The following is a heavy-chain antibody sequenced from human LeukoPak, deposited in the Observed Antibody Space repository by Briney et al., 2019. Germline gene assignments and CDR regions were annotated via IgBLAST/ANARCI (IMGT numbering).Heavy chain of an antibody. V-gene: IGHV3-11*05. CDR2: IRGSSSNT. Sequence: PGGSLRLSCAASGFTFSDYYMSWIRQAPGKGLEWVSYIRGSSSNTKYADSVKGRFTISRDNAKNSLYLQMNSLRAEDTAVYYCARDRAHIVVVPVVIPPGLDNWFDPWGQGTLVTVSS. J-gene: IGHJ5*02. CDR1: GFTFSDYY. D-gene: IGHD2-2*01. CDR3: ARDRAHIVVVPVVIPPGLDNWFDP.